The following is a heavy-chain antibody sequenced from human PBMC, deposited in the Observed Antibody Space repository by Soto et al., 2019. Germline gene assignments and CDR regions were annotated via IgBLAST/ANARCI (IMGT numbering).Heavy chain of an antibody. CDR1: GYTFTSYA. V-gene: IGHV1-3*01. D-gene: IGHD3-16*02. Sequence: ASVKVSCKASGYTFTSYAMHWVRQAPGQRLEWMGWINAGNGNTKYSQKFQGRVTITRDTSASTAYMELSSLRSEDTAVYYCARVHDYVWGSYPWYNWFDPWGQGTLVTVSS. CDR2: INAGNGNT. J-gene: IGHJ5*02. CDR3: ARVHDYVWGSYPWYNWFDP.